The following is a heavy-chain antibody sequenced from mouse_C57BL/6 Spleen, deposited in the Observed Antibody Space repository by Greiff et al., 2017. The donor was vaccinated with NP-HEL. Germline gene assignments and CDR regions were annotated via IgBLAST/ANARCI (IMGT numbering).Heavy chain of an antibody. CDR2: IDPNSGGP. V-gene: IGHV1-72*01. CDR3: AREYSNPYYYAMDY. Sequence: QVQLQQPGAELVKPGASVKLSCKASGYTFTSYWMHWVKQRPGRGLEWIGRIDPNSGGPKYNEKFKSKATLTVDKPSSTAYMQLSSLTSEDSAVYYCAREYSNPYYYAMDYWGQGTSVTVSS. D-gene: IGHD2-5*01. J-gene: IGHJ4*01. CDR1: GYTFTSYW.